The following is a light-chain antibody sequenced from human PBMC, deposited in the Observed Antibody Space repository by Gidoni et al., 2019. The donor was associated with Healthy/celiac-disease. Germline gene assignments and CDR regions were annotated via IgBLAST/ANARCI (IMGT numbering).Light chain of an antibody. CDR3: QQYNSYSKT. Sequence: IQMTQSPSTLSASVGDRVTITFRASQSISSWLAWYYQKPGKAPKLLIYKASSLESGVPSRFSGSGSGTEFTLTISSLQPDDFATYYCQQYNSYSKTFGQGTKVEIK. CDR2: KAS. CDR1: QSISSW. J-gene: IGKJ1*01. V-gene: IGKV1-5*03.